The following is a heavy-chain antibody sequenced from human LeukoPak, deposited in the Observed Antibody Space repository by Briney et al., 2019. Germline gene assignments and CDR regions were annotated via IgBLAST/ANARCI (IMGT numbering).Heavy chain of an antibody. D-gene: IGHD2-2*01. CDR3: ARWGDCSSTSCYGSSRWFDP. CDR1: GYTFTSYG. V-gene: IGHV1-18*01. J-gene: IGHJ5*02. CDR2: ISAYNGNT. Sequence: ASVKVSCKASGYTFTSYGISWVRQAPGQGREWMGLISAYNGNTNYAQKLQDRVTMSTDTSTITAYMELRSLRSDDTAVYYCARWGDCSSTSCYGSSRWFDPWGQGTLVTVSS.